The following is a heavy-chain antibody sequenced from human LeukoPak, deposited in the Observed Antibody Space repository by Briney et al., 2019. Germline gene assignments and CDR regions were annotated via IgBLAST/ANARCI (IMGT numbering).Heavy chain of an antibody. Sequence: PSETLSLTCTVSGGSISSYYWNWIRQPPGKGLEWIGYIYYSGSTNYNPSLKSRVTISVDTSTNQFSLKLSSVTAADTAVYYCARRITSSGYYRDDSWGQGTLVTVSS. CDR3: ARRITSSGYYRDDS. V-gene: IGHV4-59*08. CDR1: GGSISSYY. D-gene: IGHD3-22*01. CDR2: IYYSGST. J-gene: IGHJ4*02.